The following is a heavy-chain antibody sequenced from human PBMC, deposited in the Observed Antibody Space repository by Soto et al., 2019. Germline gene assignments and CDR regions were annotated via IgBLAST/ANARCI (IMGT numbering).Heavy chain of an antibody. V-gene: IGHV5-51*01. J-gene: IGHJ6*02. CDR3: ARLGTNCSSTSCYEDPYYYYYYGMDV. D-gene: IGHD2-2*01. CDR1: GYSFTSYW. CDR2: IYPGDSDT. Sequence: ESLKISCKGSGYSFTSYWIGWVRQMPGKGLEWMGIIYPGDSDTRYSPSFQGQVTISADKSISTAYLQWSSLKASDTAMYYCARLGTNCSSTSCYEDPYYYYYYGMDVWGQGTTVTVSS.